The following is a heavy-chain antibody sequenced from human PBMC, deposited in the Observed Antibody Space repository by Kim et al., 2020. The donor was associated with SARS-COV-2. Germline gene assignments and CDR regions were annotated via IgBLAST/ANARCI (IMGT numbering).Heavy chain of an antibody. CDR1: GFTFSNAW. V-gene: IGHV3-15*01. Sequence: GGSLRLSCAASGFTFSNAWMSWVRQAPGKGLEWVGRIKSKTGGRTNDYAAPVEGRFTISRDDSKTTLYLHMNSLKTEDTAVYYDTTDRVDIVATAFQGRVDFWGQGTLVTVSS. D-gene: IGHD5-12*01. CDR3: TTDRVDIVATAFQGRVDF. CDR2: IKSKTGGRTN. J-gene: IGHJ4*02.